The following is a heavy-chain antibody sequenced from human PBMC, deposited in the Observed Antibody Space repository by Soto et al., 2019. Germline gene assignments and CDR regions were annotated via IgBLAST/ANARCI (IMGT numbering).Heavy chain of an antibody. CDR1: GFTFSSYS. J-gene: IGHJ6*02. CDR2: ISSSSSTI. D-gene: IGHD3-10*01. CDR3: ARVSPITDNYYYYGMDV. V-gene: IGHV3-48*02. Sequence: LILSCAASGFTFSSYSMNWVRQAPGKGLECVSYISSSSSTIYYADSVKGRFTISRDNAKNSLYLQMNSLRDEDTAVYYCARVSPITDNYYYYGMDVWGQGTTVTVSS.